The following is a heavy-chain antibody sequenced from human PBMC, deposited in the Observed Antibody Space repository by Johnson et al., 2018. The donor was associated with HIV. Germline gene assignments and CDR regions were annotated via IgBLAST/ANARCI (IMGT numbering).Heavy chain of an antibody. V-gene: IGHV3-30-3*02. CDR3: AKRIRDIVVVPAADDAFDI. CDR2: ISYDGSNK. Sequence: QVQLVESGGGVVQPGRSLRLSCAASGFTFSSYAMHWVRQAPGKGLEWVAVISYDGSNKYYADSVKGRFTISRDNSKNTLYLQMNSLSAEDTAVYYCAKRIRDIVVVPAADDAFDIWGQGTMVTVSS. D-gene: IGHD2-2*01. CDR1: GFTFSSYA. J-gene: IGHJ3*02.